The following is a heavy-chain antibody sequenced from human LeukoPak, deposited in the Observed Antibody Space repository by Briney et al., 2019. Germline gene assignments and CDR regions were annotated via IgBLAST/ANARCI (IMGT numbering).Heavy chain of an antibody. V-gene: IGHV4-4*07. CDR1: GGSISSYY. J-gene: IGHJ4*02. D-gene: IGHD6-13*01. CDR2: IYTSGST. Sequence: SETLSLTCTVSGGSISSYYWSWIRQPAGKGLEWIGRIYTSGSTNYNPSLKSRVTMSVDTSKNQFSLKLSSVTAADTAVYYCARDHSRIAAAGTVQDSGDYWGQGTLVTVSS. CDR3: ARDHSRIAAAGTVQDSGDY.